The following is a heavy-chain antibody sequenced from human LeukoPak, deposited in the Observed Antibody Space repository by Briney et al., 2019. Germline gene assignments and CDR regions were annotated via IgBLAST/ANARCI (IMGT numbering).Heavy chain of an antibody. CDR2: IYYSGST. D-gene: IGHD3-16*01. CDR3: ARDRSLGELTTESPSFDY. Sequence: SETLSLTCTVSGGSISSSSYYWGWIRQPPGKGLEWIGSIYYSGSTYYNPSLKSRVTISVDTSKNQFSLKLSSVTAADTAVYYCARDRSLGELTTESPSFDYWGQGTLVTVSS. CDR1: GGSISSSSYY. J-gene: IGHJ4*02. V-gene: IGHV4-39*02.